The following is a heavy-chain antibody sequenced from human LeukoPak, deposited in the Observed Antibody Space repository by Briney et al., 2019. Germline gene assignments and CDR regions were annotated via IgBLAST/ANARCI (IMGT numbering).Heavy chain of an antibody. J-gene: IGHJ6*03. Sequence: SETLSLTCTVSGGSISSYYWSWIRQPPGKGLEWIGEINHSGSTNYNPSLKSRVTISVDTSKNQFSLKLSSVTAADTAVYYCARGRGRYYYYYYMDVWGKGTTVTVSS. CDR3: ARGRGRYYYYYYMDV. V-gene: IGHV4-34*01. CDR1: GGSISSYY. D-gene: IGHD3-10*01. CDR2: INHSGST.